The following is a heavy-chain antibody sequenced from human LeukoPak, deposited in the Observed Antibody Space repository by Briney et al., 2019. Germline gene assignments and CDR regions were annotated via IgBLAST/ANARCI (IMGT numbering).Heavy chain of an antibody. CDR2: IKREGDDGTT. V-gene: IGHV3-15*01. J-gene: IGHJ5*01. CDR1: GFTFSNAW. CDR3: ATDLLDS. Sequence: GGSLRLSCAASGFTFSNAWMSWVRQAPGKGLEWVGRIKREGDDGTTDYAAPVKGRFTILRDDSKRTVYLQMNSLKAEDTAVYYCATDLLDSWGQGTLVTVSS.